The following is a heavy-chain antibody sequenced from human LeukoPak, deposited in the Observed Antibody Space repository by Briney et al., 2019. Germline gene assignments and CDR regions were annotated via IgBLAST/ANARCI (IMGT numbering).Heavy chain of an antibody. D-gene: IGHD2-15*01. CDR3: AKASVGHCSGAFCYHFDS. Sequence: GGSLSPSCAPSGFTFRTYAMTWARQPPGKGLAWVAAISGRIPGTYHANSVRGRFTISRDNSKNTLHLQMNGLRAEDTAIYYCAKASVGHCSGAFCYHFDSWGQGTLVTVSS. CDR2: ISGRIPGT. J-gene: IGHJ4*02. V-gene: IGHV3-23*01. CDR1: GFTFRTYA.